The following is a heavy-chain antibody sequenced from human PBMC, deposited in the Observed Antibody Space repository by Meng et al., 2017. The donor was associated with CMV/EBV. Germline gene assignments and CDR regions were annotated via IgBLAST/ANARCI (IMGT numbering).Heavy chain of an antibody. D-gene: IGHD3-16*01. V-gene: IGHV3-48*03. Sequence: GESLKISCAASGFIFSSYEMNWVRQAPGKGLEWVSYISSSGSTIYYAASVKGRFTISRDNAKNSLYLQMNSLRAEDTAVYYCARDLGGTPYFDYWGQGTLVTVSS. CDR2: ISSSGSTI. CDR1: GFIFSSYE. CDR3: ARDLGGTPYFDY. J-gene: IGHJ4*02.